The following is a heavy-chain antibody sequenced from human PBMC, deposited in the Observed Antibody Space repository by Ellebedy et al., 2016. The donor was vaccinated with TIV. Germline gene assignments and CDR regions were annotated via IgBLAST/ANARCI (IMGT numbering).Heavy chain of an antibody. Sequence: PGGSLRLSCVASGFTFSTYWMGWVRQAPGKGLEWVANIKEDGSDKYYVDSVKGRFTISRDNAKNSLYLQMNSLRVEDTAVYYCARDQWRIFDYWGQGALVTVSS. CDR2: IKEDGSDK. CDR3: ARDQWRIFDY. D-gene: IGHD6-19*01. V-gene: IGHV3-7*04. J-gene: IGHJ4*02. CDR1: GFTFSTYW.